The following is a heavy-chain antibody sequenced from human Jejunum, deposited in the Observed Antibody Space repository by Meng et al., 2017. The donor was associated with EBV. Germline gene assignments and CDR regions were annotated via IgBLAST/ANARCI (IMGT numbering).Heavy chain of an antibody. Sequence: VQVLGAGGDCVPPGGSLRLSCTAAGFTVSSYAMNWVRQAPGKGLEWVSTISGGGDSTYYADSVKGRFTISRDNSMKTVYPQMNSLRAEDTAVYYCAKGGYDSSWSYLDYWGQGTLVTVSS. CDR3: AKGGYDSSWSYLDY. D-gene: IGHD6-13*01. J-gene: IGHJ4*02. V-gene: IGHV3-23*01. CDR1: GFTVSSYA. CDR2: ISGGGDST.